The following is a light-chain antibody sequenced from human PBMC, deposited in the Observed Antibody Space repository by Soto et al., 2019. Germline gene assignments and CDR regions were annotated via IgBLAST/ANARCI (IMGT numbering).Light chain of an antibody. CDR2: SNN. CDR1: SSNIGSYY. Sequence: QSVLTDPPSASVTPGHRVTMSCSGSSSNIGSYYVYWYQQHPGTAPKPLIYSNNQRPSGVPDRFSGSKSGSSASLAISGLRSEDEADYYCAAWDDSLSASYVFGTGTKVTVL. J-gene: IGLJ1*01. V-gene: IGLV1-47*02. CDR3: AAWDDSLSASYV.